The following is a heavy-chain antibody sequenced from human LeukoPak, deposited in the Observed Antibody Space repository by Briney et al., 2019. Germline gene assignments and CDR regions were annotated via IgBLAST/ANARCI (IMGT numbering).Heavy chain of an antibody. CDR2: IYHSGST. Sequence: PSETLSLTCTVSGYSISSGYYWGWIRQPPGKGLEWIGSIYHSGSTYYNPSLKSRVTISVDTSKNQFSLKLSSVTAADTAVYYCARLGPYSGSYFDYWGQGTLVTVSS. V-gene: IGHV4-38-2*02. CDR3: ARLGPYSGSYFDY. CDR1: GYSISSGYY. D-gene: IGHD1-26*01. J-gene: IGHJ4*02.